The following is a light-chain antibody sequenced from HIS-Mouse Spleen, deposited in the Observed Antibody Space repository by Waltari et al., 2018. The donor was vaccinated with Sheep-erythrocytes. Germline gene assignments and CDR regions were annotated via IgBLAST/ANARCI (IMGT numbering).Light chain of an antibody. J-gene: IGLJ2*01. CDR1: SSDVGGYNY. CDR2: EVS. V-gene: IGLV2-14*01. CDR3: SSYTSSSTPVV. Sequence: QSALTQPASVSGSPGQSITISCTGTSSDVGGYNYVSWYQQHPGKAPKLMISEVSNRPAGVSNRFSVSKSGNTASLTISGLQAEDEADYYCSSYTSSSTPVVFGGGTKLTVL.